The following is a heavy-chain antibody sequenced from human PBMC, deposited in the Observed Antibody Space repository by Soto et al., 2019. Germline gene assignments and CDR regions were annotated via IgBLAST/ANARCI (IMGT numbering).Heavy chain of an antibody. J-gene: IGHJ5*02. CDR3: ARLLLSRVDFDP. Sequence: GESLKISCKGSGYSFTKYWIGWVRQMPGKGLEWMAIIYPDESDTRYSPSFQGQVTISADKSISTAYLQWSSLKASDTAMYYCARLLLSRVDFDPWGQGTLVTVSS. D-gene: IGHD3-16*02. CDR1: GYSFTKYW. V-gene: IGHV5-51*01. CDR2: IYPDESDT.